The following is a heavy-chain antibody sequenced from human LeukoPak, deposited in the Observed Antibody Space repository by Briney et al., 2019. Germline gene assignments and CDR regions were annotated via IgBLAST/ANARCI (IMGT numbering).Heavy chain of an antibody. Sequence: GGSLRLSCAASAFTFTNYNMIWVRQAPGKGLEWVSSISSSSTYIYYADSVKGRFTISRDDAKHSLFLQMNSLRAEDTAVHYCGTADLTGYYGGDYWGQGTLVTVSS. CDR1: AFTFTNYN. CDR3: GTADLTGYYGGDY. V-gene: IGHV3-21*01. CDR2: ISSSSTYI. J-gene: IGHJ4*02. D-gene: IGHD3-9*01.